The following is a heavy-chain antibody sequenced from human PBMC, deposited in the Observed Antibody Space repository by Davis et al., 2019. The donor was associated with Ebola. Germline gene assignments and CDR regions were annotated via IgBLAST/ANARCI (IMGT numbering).Heavy chain of an antibody. J-gene: IGHJ6*02. Sequence: GESLKISCAASGFTVSSNYMSWVRQAPGKGLEWVSVIYSGGSTYYADSVKGRFTISRDNSKNPLYLQMNSLRAEDTAVYYCARVWDGYNYFYYYYGMDVWGQGTTVTVSS. CDR2: IYSGGST. CDR1: GFTVSSNY. V-gene: IGHV3-53*05. D-gene: IGHD5-24*01. CDR3: ARVWDGYNYFYYYYGMDV.